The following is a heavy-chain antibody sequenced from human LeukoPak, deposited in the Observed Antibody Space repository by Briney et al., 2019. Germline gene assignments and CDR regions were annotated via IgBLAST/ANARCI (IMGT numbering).Heavy chain of an antibody. Sequence: ASVKVSCKASGYTFTGYYMHWVRQAPGQGLEWMGIINPSGGSTSYAQKFQGRVTMTRDTSTSTVYMELSSLRSEDTAVYYCARDLRWTRYGDSNGWIDAFDIWGQGTMVTVSS. CDR2: INPSGGST. CDR1: GYTFTGYY. V-gene: IGHV1-46*01. J-gene: IGHJ3*02. D-gene: IGHD4-17*01. CDR3: ARDLRWTRYGDSNGWIDAFDI.